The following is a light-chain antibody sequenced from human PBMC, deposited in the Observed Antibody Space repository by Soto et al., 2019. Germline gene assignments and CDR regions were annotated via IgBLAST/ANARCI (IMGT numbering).Light chain of an antibody. V-gene: IGLV1-44*01. CDR2: SNN. J-gene: IGLJ1*01. CDR3: AAWDDSLNGYG. Sequence: QSVLTQPPSASGTPGQRVTISCSGSSSNIGSNTVNWYQQLPGTAPKLLIYSNNQRPSGVPDRSSGSKSGTSASLAISGLQSEDEADYYCAAWDDSLNGYGFGTGTKVTVL. CDR1: SSNIGSNT.